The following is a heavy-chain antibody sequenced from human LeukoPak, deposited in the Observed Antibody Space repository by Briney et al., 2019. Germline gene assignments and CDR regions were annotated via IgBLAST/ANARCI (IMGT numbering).Heavy chain of an antibody. CDR1: GYTFPSYG. CDR3: ARDKWISDYYYGMDV. D-gene: IGHD2-2*03. Sequence: GASVKVSCKASGYTFPSYGISWVRQAPGQGLEWMGWISAYNGNTNYAQKPQGRVTMTTDTSTSTAYMELRSLRSDDTAVYYCARDKWISDYYYGMDVWGQGTTVTVSS. J-gene: IGHJ6*02. V-gene: IGHV1-18*01. CDR2: ISAYNGNT.